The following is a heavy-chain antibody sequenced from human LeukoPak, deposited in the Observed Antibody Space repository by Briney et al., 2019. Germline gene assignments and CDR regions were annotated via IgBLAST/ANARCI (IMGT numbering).Heavy chain of an antibody. CDR1: GGSISSYY. CDR2: IYYSGST. CDR3: AREGSYYDFWSGFIY. Sequence: SETLSLTCTVSGGSISSYYWSWLRQPPGKGLEWIGYIYYSGSTNYNPSLKSRVTISVDTSKNQFSLKLSSVTAADTAVYYCAREGSYYDFWSGFIYWGQGTLVTVSS. V-gene: IGHV4-59*01. D-gene: IGHD3-3*01. J-gene: IGHJ4*02.